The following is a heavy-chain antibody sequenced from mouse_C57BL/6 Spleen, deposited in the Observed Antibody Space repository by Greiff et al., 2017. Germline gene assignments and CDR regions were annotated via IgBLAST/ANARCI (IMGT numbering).Heavy chain of an antibody. J-gene: IGHJ2*01. CDR3: ARWDSNYGVGY. Sequence: VQLQQPGAELVMPGASVKLSCKASGYTFTSYWMHWVKQRPGQGLEWIGEIDPSDSYTNYNQKFKGKSTLTVDKSSSTAYMQLSSLTSEDSAVYYCARWDSNYGVGYWGQGTTLTVSS. D-gene: IGHD2-5*01. CDR2: IDPSDSYT. V-gene: IGHV1-69*01. CDR1: GYTFTSYW.